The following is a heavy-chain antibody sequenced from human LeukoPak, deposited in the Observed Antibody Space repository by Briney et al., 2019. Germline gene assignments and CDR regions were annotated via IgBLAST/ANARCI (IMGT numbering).Heavy chain of an antibody. J-gene: IGHJ4*02. CDR2: ISGSGGST. CDR1: GFTVSGNY. D-gene: IGHD3-10*01. V-gene: IGHV3-23*01. CDR3: AKDREGGRSGSYIFYFDY. Sequence: GGSLRLSCAVSGFTVSGNYMSWVRQAPGKGLEWVSAISGSGGSTYYADSVKGRFTISRDNSKNTLYLQMNSLRAEDTAVYYCAKDREGGRSGSYIFYFDYWGQGTLVTVSS.